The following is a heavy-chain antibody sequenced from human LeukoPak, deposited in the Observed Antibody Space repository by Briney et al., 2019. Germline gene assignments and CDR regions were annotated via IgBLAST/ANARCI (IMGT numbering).Heavy chain of an antibody. V-gene: IGHV1-24*01. Sequence: ASVKVSCKVSGYTLTELSMHWVRQAPGKGLEWMGGFDPEDGETIYAQKFQGRVTMTEDTSTDTAYMELSSLRSEDTAVYYCATAVLRFLEWLLPFDYWGQGTLVTVSS. CDR1: GYTLTELS. D-gene: IGHD3-3*01. CDR3: ATAVLRFLEWLLPFDY. J-gene: IGHJ4*02. CDR2: FDPEDGET.